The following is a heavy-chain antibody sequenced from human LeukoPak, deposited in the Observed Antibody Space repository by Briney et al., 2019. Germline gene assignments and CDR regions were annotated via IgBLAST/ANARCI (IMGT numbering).Heavy chain of an antibody. CDR1: GYTFTSYY. Sequence: GASVKVSCKASGYTFTSYYMHWVRQAPGQGLEWMGIINPSGGSTSYAQKFQGRVTMTRDTSTSTVYMELSSLRSEDTAVYYCARALEMATIFRSYYFDYWGQGTLVTVSS. CDR3: ARALEMATIFRSYYFDY. CDR2: INPSGGST. J-gene: IGHJ4*02. V-gene: IGHV1-46*01. D-gene: IGHD5-24*01.